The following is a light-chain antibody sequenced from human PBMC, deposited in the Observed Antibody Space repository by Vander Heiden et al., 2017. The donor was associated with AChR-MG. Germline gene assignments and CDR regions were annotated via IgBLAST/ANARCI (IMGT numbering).Light chain of an antibody. J-gene: IGKJ1*01. Sequence: EIVLTQSPGTLSLSPGERATLSCRASQSVSSSYLAWYQQKPGQAPRLLIYGASSRATGIPDRFSGSGYGTDFTLTISRLEPEDFAVYYCQQYGSYAFGQGTKVEIK. CDR3: QQYGSYA. CDR2: GAS. V-gene: IGKV3-20*01. CDR1: QSVSSSY.